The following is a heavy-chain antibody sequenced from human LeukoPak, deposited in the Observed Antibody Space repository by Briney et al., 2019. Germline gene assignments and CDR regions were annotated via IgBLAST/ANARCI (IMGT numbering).Heavy chain of an antibody. J-gene: IGHJ4*02. CDR1: GYTFTSSG. CDR2: ISAYNGNT. CDR3: ARATLTAYSPSDY. V-gene: IGHV1-18*01. D-gene: IGHD3-9*01. Sequence: ASVKVSCKASGYTFTSSGFSWVRQAPGQGLEWMGWISAYNGNTNYAQKFQGRVSMTTDTSTSIAYMELRSLRSDGTAVYYCARATLTAYSPSDYWGQGTLVTVSS.